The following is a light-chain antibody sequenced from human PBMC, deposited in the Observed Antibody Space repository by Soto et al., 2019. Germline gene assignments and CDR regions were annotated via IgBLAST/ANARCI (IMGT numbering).Light chain of an antibody. CDR3: QQRSNWPPLT. CDR2: GAS. V-gene: IGKV3-11*01. Sequence: EIVMTHSPATLSVSPGERATLSFRSSQSVSSNLAWYQQKPGQAPRLLIYGASNRATGIPDRFSGSGSGTDFTLTISRLEPEDFAVYYCQQRSNWPPLTFGGGTKVDIK. J-gene: IGKJ4*01. CDR1: QSVSSN.